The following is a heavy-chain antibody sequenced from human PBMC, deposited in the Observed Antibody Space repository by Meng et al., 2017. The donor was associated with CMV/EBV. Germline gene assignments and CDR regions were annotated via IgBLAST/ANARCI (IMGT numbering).Heavy chain of an antibody. J-gene: IGHJ4*02. V-gene: IGHV1-18*01. Sequence: ASVKVSCKASGYTFTSYGISWVRQAPGQGLEWMGWISAYNGNTNYAQKLQGRVTMTTDTSTSTAYMELRSLRSDDAAVYYCSRDLGYGVVLSGYLPSFDYWGQGTLVTVSS. CDR3: SRDLGYGVVLSGYLPSFDY. CDR1: GYTFTSYG. CDR2: ISAYNGNT. D-gene: IGHD3-3*01.